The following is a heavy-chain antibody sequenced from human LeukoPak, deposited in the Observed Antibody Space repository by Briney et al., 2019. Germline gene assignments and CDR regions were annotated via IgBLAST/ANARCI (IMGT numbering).Heavy chain of an antibody. D-gene: IGHD1-1*01. J-gene: IGHJ4*02. CDR3: ARGVAAGTTALYYFDY. CDR1: GGSFSGYY. CDR2: INHSGST. V-gene: IGHV4-34*01. Sequence: SETLSLTCAVYGGSFSGYYWSWIRQPPGKGLEWIGEINHSGSTNYNPSLKSRVTISVDTPKNQFSLKLSSVTAADTAVYYCARGVAAGTTALYYFDYWGQGTLVTVSS.